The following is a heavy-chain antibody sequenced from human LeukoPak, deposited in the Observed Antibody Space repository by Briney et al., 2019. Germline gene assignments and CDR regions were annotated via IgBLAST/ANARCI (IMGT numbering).Heavy chain of an antibody. CDR1: GFTFSSYA. CDR2: ISSSSSYI. Sequence: GGSLRLSCAASGFTFSSYAMSWVRQAPGKGLEWVSSISSSSSYIYYADSVKGRFTISRDNAKNSLYLQMNSLRAEDTAVYYCARAGSSSEIYYYYMDVWGKGTTVTVSS. CDR3: ARAGSSSEIYYYYMDV. V-gene: IGHV3-21*01. D-gene: IGHD6-6*01. J-gene: IGHJ6*03.